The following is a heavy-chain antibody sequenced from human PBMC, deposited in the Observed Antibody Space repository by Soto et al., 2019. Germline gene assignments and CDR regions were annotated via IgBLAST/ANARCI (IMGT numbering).Heavy chain of an antibody. V-gene: IGHV1-18*01. Sequence: QVQLVQSGAEVKKPGASVKVSCKASGYTFTSYGISWVRQAPGQGLEWMGWISAYNGNTNYAQKLQGRVTTTTDTSTSTAYMELRSLRSDDTAVYYCARAYVMSYDFWSGYYWGIDYWGQGTLVTVSS. CDR2: ISAYNGNT. D-gene: IGHD3-3*01. CDR3: ARAYVMSYDFWSGYYWGIDY. CDR1: GYTFTSYG. J-gene: IGHJ4*02.